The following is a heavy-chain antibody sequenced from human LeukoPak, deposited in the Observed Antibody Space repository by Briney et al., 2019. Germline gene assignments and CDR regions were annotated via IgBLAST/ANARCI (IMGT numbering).Heavy chain of an antibody. D-gene: IGHD1-1*01. CDR2: IYPGDSDT. Sequence: GQSLNLSCKGSGYSFTYYWIGWVRQMPGKGLEWMGIIYPGDSDTRYRPSFQGQVTISVDKSISTAYLQWSSLKASDTAMYYCARQDGNSKYYFDYSGDRTLVTVSS. CDR1: GYSFTYYW. V-gene: IGHV5-51*01. CDR3: ARQDGNSKYYFDY. J-gene: IGHJ4*01.